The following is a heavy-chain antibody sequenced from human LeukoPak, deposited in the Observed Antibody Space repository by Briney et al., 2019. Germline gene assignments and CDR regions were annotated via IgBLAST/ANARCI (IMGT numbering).Heavy chain of an antibody. Sequence: GESLRLSCAASGFTFSSYGMHWVRQAPGKGLEWVAFIRYDGSNKYYADSVKGRFTISRDNSKNTLYLQMNSPRAEDTAVYYCAKDHSSSWYNYYYYYMDVWGKGTTVTVSS. CDR3: AKDHSSSWYNYYYYYMDV. CDR1: GFTFSSYG. J-gene: IGHJ6*03. V-gene: IGHV3-30*02. D-gene: IGHD6-13*01. CDR2: IRYDGSNK.